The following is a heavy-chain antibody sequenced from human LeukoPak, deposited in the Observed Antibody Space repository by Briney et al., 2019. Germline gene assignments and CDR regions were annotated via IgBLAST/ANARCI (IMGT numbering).Heavy chain of an antibody. D-gene: IGHD2-8*01. J-gene: IGHJ4*02. CDR1: GYRFIDYF. CDR3: ARDVGYCTNGVCYNQFDY. Sequence: ASVKVSCKASGYRFIDYFIHWVRQAPGQGLEWMGWISAYNGNTNYAQKLQGRVTMTTDTSTSTAYMELRSLRSDDTAVYYCARDVGYCTNGVCYNQFDYWGQGTLVTVSS. CDR2: ISAYNGNT. V-gene: IGHV1-18*04.